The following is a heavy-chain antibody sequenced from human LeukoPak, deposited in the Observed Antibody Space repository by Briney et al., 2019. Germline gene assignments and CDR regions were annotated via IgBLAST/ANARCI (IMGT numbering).Heavy chain of an antibody. CDR2: ISSSGSTI. CDR3: ASYYGAPGY. Sequence: GGSLRLSCAASGFTISSYEMNWVRQAPGKGLEWVSYISSSGSTIYYADSVKGRFTISRDNAKNSLYLQMNSLRAEDTAVYYCASYYGAPGYWGQGTLVTVSS. J-gene: IGHJ4*02. V-gene: IGHV3-48*03. D-gene: IGHD3-10*01. CDR1: GFTISSYE.